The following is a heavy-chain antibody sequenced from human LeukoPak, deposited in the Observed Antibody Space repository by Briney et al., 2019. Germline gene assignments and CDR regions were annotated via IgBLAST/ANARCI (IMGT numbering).Heavy chain of an antibody. D-gene: IGHD3-10*01. CDR2: INPNSGGT. CDR1: GYTFTGYY. Sequence: ASVKVSCKASGYTFTGYYMHWVRQAPGQGLEWKGWINPNSGGTNYAQKFQGRVTMTRDTSISTAYMELGRLRSDDTAVYYCARYHGSCYFDYWGQGTLVTVSS. J-gene: IGHJ4*02. V-gene: IGHV1-2*02. CDR3: ARYHGSCYFDY.